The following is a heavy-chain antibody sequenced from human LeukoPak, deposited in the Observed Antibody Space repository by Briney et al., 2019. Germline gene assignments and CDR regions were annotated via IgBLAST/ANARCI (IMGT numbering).Heavy chain of an antibody. D-gene: IGHD3/OR15-3a*01. J-gene: IGHJ5*02. Sequence: PSETLSLTCTVSGGSISSYYWSWIRQPPGKGLEWIGYIYYSGSTNYNPSLKSRVTISRDTSKNQFSLMLTSVTAADTAVYYCARVPFWTGYHGSSGNWFDPWGQGTLVTVSS. CDR1: GGSISSYY. V-gene: IGHV4-59*08. CDR3: ARVPFWTGYHGSSGNWFDP. CDR2: IYYSGST.